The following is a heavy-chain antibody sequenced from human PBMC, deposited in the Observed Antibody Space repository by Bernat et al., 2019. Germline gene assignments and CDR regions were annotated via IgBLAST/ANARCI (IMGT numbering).Heavy chain of an antibody. Sequence: EVQLVESGGDLVQPGGSLRLSCAASGFTFSNHCMHWVRQAPGKGLVWVSHINIDGSITSYADSVKGRFTISRDNAKNTLYLQMNSLRAEDTTVYYWTRSLATAVWGQGTLVTVSS. J-gene: IGHJ4*02. V-gene: IGHV3-74*01. CDR3: TRSLATAV. CDR1: GFTFSNHC. D-gene: IGHD6-13*01. CDR2: INIDGSIT.